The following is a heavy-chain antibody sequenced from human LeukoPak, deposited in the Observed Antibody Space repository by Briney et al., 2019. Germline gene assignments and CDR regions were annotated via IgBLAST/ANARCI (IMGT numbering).Heavy chain of an antibody. V-gene: IGHV3-30-3*01. Sequence: GGSLRLSCAASGFTFSSYAMHWVRQAPGMGLEWVAVISYDGSNKYYADSVKGRFTISRDNSKNTLYLQMNSLRAEDTAVYYCARAIVVVTAILDYWGQGTLVTVSS. D-gene: IGHD2-21*02. CDR2: ISYDGSNK. CDR3: ARAIVVVTAILDY. J-gene: IGHJ4*02. CDR1: GFTFSSYA.